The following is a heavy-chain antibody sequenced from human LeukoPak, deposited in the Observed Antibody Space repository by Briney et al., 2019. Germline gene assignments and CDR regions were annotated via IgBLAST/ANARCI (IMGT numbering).Heavy chain of an antibody. V-gene: IGHV4-59*06. D-gene: IGHD5-18*01. Sequence: PSETLSLTCTVSGGSISSYYWSWIRQHPGKGLEWIGYIYYSGSTYYNPSLKSRVTISVDTSKDQFSLKLSSVTAADTAVYYCARNLVDTAMVDAFDIWGQGTMVTVSS. J-gene: IGHJ3*02. CDR1: GGSISSYY. CDR2: IYYSGST. CDR3: ARNLVDTAMVDAFDI.